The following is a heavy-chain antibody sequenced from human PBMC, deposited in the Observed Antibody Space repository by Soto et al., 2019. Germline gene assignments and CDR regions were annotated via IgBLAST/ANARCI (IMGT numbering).Heavy chain of an antibody. CDR2: ISGYNGNT. CDR1: GYTFANYG. Sequence: ASVKVSCKTSGYTFANYGITWVRQAPGQGLEWMGWISGYNGNTKYAQKFQGRVTMTTDTSTSTAYMELRSLRSDDTPVYYCARDEVPAANWLDPWGQGTLVTVSS. D-gene: IGHD2-2*01. J-gene: IGHJ5*02. V-gene: IGHV1-18*01. CDR3: ARDEVPAANWLDP.